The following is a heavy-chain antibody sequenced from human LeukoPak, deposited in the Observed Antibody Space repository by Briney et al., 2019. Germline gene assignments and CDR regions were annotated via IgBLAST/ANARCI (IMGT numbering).Heavy chain of an antibody. CDR3: ARGRGSYQYYYYYGMDV. CDR1: GGTISSYY. D-gene: IGHD1-26*01. V-gene: IGHV4-59*08. CDR2: IYYSGST. J-gene: IGHJ6*02. Sequence: SETLSLTCTVSGGTISSYYWSWIRQPPGKGLEWIGYIYYSGSTNYNPSLKSRVTISVDTSMNQFSLKLSSVTAADTAVYYCARGRGSYQYYYYYGMDVWGQGTTVTLSS.